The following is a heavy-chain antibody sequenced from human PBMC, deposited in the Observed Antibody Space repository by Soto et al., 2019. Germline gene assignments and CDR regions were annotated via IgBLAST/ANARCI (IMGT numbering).Heavy chain of an antibody. D-gene: IGHD3-3*01. Sequence: ASVKVSCKASGYTFTGYYMHWVRQAPGQGLEWMGWINPNSGGTNYAQKFQGWVTMTRDTSISTAYMELGRLRSDDTAVYYCARADWSGYYNFDYWGQGTLVTVSS. CDR3: ARADWSGYYNFDY. V-gene: IGHV1-2*04. CDR2: INPNSGGT. CDR1: GYTFTGYY. J-gene: IGHJ4*02.